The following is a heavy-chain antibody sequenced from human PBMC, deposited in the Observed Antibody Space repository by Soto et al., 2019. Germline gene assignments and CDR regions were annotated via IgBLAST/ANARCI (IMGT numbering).Heavy chain of an antibody. J-gene: IGHJ6*03. CDR2: IYYSGST. V-gene: IGHV4-59*08. Sequence: SETLSLTCTVSGGSISSYYWSWIRQPPGKGLEWIGYIYYSGSTNYNPSLKSRVTISVDTSKNQFSLKLSSVTAADTAVYYCASQYYDFWRGSPTHYYYYYMDVWGKGTTVTVSS. CDR1: GGSISSYY. D-gene: IGHD3-3*01. CDR3: ASQYYDFWRGSPTHYYYYYMDV.